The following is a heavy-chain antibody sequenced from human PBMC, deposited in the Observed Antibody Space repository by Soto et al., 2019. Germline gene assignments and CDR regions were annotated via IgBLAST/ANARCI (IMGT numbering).Heavy chain of an antibody. CDR1: GFTFSNYA. Sequence: QVRLVESGGGVVRPGRSLRLSCAASGFTFSNYAMHWVRQAPGKGLEWVAVMSFDETKKYHAASVEGRFTISRDNSQNTLDLQMNSLRAEDTALYYCARSHAPYYYDTTGFFFGLDVWGQGTTVVVSS. J-gene: IGHJ6*02. D-gene: IGHD3-22*01. V-gene: IGHV3-30-3*01. CDR2: MSFDETKK. CDR3: ARSHAPYYYDTTGFFFGLDV.